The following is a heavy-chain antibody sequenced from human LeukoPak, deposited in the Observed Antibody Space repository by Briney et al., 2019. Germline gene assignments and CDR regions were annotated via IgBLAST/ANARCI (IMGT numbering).Heavy chain of an antibody. Sequence: PGGSLRLSCAASEFPFSSYAMSWVRQAPGKGLEWVSAISGSGDSTYYADSVKGRFNISRDNSKNTLYLQMNSLRAEDTAVYYCAKRPGIVGARGYFDYWGQGTLVTVSS. CDR1: EFPFSSYA. J-gene: IGHJ4*02. D-gene: IGHD1-26*01. CDR2: ISGSGDST. V-gene: IGHV3-23*01. CDR3: AKRPGIVGARGYFDY.